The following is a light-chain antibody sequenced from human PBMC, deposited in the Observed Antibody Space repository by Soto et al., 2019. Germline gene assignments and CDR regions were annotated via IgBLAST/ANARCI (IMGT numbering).Light chain of an antibody. J-gene: IGKJ3*01. V-gene: IGKV1-8*01. CDR3: QQYYSYPSLT. CDR2: AAS. CDR1: QGISSY. Sequence: AIRMTQSPSSLSASTGDRVTITCRASQGISSYLAWYQQKPGKAPKLLIYAASTLQSGVPSRFSGSGSGTYCTLTISCLQSADFATYYCQQYYSYPSLTFGPGTKVDIK.